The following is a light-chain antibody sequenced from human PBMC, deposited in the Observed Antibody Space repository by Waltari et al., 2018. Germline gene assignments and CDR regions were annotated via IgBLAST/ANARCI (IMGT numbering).Light chain of an antibody. CDR1: RSDVGTYNY. CDR3: CSYAGRYSVL. CDR2: DVT. J-gene: IGLJ2*01. V-gene: IGLV2-11*01. Sequence: QSALTQPRSVSGSPGQSITISCTRTRSDVGTYNYVSWFQQYPGKAPKLRIYDVTKRPSGVPDRFSGSKSGNTASLTISGLQAEDESDYYCCSYAGRYSVLFGGGTKLTVL.